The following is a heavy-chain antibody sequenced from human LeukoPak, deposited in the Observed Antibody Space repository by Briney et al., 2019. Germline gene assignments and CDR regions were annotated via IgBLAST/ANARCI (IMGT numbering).Heavy chain of an antibody. CDR3: AREAPPADGFDY. Sequence: PGGSLRLSCAASGFTFSSYGMHWVRQAPGKGLEWVAVIWYDGSNKYYADSVKGRFTISRDNSKNTLYLQMNSLRAEDTAVYYCAREAPPADGFDYWGQGTLVTVSS. CDR1: GFTFSSYG. D-gene: IGHD6-25*01. V-gene: IGHV3-33*01. J-gene: IGHJ4*02. CDR2: IWYDGSNK.